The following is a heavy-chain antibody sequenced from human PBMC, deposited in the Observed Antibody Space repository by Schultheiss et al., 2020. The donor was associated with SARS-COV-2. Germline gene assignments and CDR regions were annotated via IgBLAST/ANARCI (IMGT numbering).Heavy chain of an antibody. V-gene: IGHV3-23*01. Sequence: GGSLRLSCAASGFTFSSYAMSWVRQAPGKGLEWVSAISGSGGSTYYADSVKGRFTISRDNSKNTLYLQMNSLRADDTAVYYCARDLESVTLDYWGQGTLVTVSS. CDR1: GFTFSSYA. CDR2: ISGSGGST. D-gene: IGHD5-24*01. J-gene: IGHJ4*02. CDR3: ARDLESVTLDY.